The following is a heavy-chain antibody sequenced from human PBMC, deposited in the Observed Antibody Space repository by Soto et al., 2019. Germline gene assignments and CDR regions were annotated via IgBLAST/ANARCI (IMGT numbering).Heavy chain of an antibody. D-gene: IGHD1-26*01. V-gene: IGHV3-33*01. CDR3: ARENDEGAGSGSYPYYFDY. J-gene: IGHJ4*02. Sequence: QVQLVESGGGVVQPGRSLRLSCAASGFTFSSYGMHWVRQAPGKGLEWVAVIWYDGSNKYYADSVKGRFTISRDNSKNTLYLQMNSLRAEDTAVYYCARENDEGAGSGSYPYYFDYWGQGTLVTVSS. CDR2: IWYDGSNK. CDR1: GFTFSSYG.